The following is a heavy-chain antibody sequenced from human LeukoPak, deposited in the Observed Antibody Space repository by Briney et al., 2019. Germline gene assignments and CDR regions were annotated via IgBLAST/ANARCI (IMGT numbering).Heavy chain of an antibody. V-gene: IGHV3-53*01. Sequence: GGSLRLSCAASGFTVSSNYMSWVRQAPGKGLEWVSVIYSGGSTYYADSVKGRFTISRDNSKNTLYLQMNSLRAEDTAVYYCASTTDYSNDIPFDYWGQGTLVTVSS. CDR1: GFTVSSNY. CDR2: IYSGGST. D-gene: IGHD4-11*01. J-gene: IGHJ4*02. CDR3: ASTTDYSNDIPFDY.